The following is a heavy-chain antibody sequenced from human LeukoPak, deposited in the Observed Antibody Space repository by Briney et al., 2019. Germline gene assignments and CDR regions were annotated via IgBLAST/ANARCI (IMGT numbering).Heavy chain of an antibody. V-gene: IGHV4-59*01. CDR2: IYYSGST. D-gene: IGHD1-26*01. Sequence: SETLSLTCTVSGGTISSYYWSWIRQRPGKGAEWIGSIYYSGSTNYNPSLKSRVTISVDTSKNQFSLKLSSVTAADTAVYYCARGSSIVGATLPFDYWGQGTLVTVSS. CDR3: ARGSSIVGATLPFDY. J-gene: IGHJ4*02. CDR1: GGTISSYY.